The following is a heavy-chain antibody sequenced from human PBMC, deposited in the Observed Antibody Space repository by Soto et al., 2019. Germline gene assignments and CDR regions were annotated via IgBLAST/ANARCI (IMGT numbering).Heavy chain of an antibody. J-gene: IGHJ6*01. CDR1: GFTFDDHG. CDR3: ARDKGLYHDGMEV. CDR2: ISWKSDST. Sequence: SLRLSCASSGFTFDDHGMHCVRQGPGGCLEWVSGISWKSDSTGYADSVKGRFSISRDNTQNSMHLQMNSLRPEDTALYYCARDKGLYHDGMEVWGQGTTVIVSS. V-gene: IGHV3-9*01.